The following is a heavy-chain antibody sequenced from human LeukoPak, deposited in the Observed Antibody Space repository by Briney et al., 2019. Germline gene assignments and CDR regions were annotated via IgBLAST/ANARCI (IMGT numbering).Heavy chain of an antibody. D-gene: IGHD5-12*01. CDR3: ARDSGYDFSSFDY. CDR2: IIPILGIA. CDR1: GGTFSSYA. J-gene: IGHJ4*02. Sequence: ASVKVSCKASGGTFSSYAISWVRQAPGQELEWMGRIIPILGIANYAQKFQGRVTITADKSTSTAYMELSSLRSEDTAVYYCARDSGYDFSSFDYWGQGTLVTVSS. V-gene: IGHV1-69*04.